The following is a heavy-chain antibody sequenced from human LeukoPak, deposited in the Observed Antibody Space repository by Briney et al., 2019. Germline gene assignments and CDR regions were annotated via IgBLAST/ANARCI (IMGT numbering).Heavy chain of an antibody. D-gene: IGHD1-7*01. Sequence: ASVKVSCKVSGYTLTELSMHWVRQAPGKGLEWMGGFDPEGGETIYAQKFQGRVTMTEDTSTDTAYMELSSLRSEDTAVYYCATVPVSTSYNWNWSDWGQGTLVTVSS. CDR2: FDPEGGET. V-gene: IGHV1-24*01. J-gene: IGHJ4*02. CDR3: ATVPVSTSYNWNWSD. CDR1: GYTLTELS.